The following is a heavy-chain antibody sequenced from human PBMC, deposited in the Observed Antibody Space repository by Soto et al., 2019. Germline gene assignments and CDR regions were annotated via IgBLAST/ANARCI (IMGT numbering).Heavy chain of an antibody. CDR2: ISGSGGST. CDR1: GFTFSSYA. D-gene: IGHD2-2*01. J-gene: IGHJ6*02. V-gene: IGHV3-23*01. CDR3: AKVEVATSSRYYYYGMDV. Sequence: EVQLLESGGGLVQPGGSLRLSCAASGFTFSSYAMSCVRQAPGKGLERVSAISGSGGSTYYADSVKGRFTISRDNSKNTLYLQMNSLRAEDTAVYYCAKVEVATSSRYYYYGMDVWGQGTTVTVSS.